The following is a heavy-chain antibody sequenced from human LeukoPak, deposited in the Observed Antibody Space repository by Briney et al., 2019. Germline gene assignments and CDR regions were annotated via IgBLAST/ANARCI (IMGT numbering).Heavy chain of an antibody. CDR3: ARGYCTNGVCTPWYYYYYMDV. CDR1: GYTLTDYY. Sequence: ASVKVSCKASGYTLTDYYLHWVRQAPGQGLEWMGWINPNSGDTIYAQNYQGRVTMTRDTSFNIAYLEVSRLTSGDTAVYYCARGYCTNGVCTPWYYYYYMDVWGKGTTVTVSS. V-gene: IGHV1-2*02. CDR2: INPNSGDT. D-gene: IGHD2-8*01. J-gene: IGHJ6*03.